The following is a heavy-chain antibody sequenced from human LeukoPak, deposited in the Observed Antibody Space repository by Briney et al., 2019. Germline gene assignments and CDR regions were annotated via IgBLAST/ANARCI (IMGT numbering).Heavy chain of an antibody. CDR3: AREASDNWFDP. CDR1: GYTFSTYG. CDR2: ISAYNGNT. Sequence: GASVKVSCKASGYTFSTYGISWVRQAPGQGPEWIGWISAYNGNTNYGQKFQGRVTMTTDTSTSTAYMEVRSLRSDDTAVYYRAREASDNWFDPWGQGTLVTVSS. V-gene: IGHV1-18*01. J-gene: IGHJ5*02. D-gene: IGHD6-19*01.